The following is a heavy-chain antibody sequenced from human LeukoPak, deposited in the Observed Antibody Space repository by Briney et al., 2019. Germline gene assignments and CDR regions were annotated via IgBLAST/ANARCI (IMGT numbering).Heavy chain of an antibody. CDR3: ARDGDDSSGPGY. CDR1: GYTFTGDY. D-gene: IGHD3-22*01. J-gene: IGHJ4*02. CDR2: INPNSGGT. V-gene: IGHV1-2*02. Sequence: ASVKVSRKASGYTFTGDYMHWVRQAPGQGLEWMGWINPNSGGTNYAQKFQGRVTMTRDTSTSTAYMELSRLRSDDTAVYYCARDGDDSSGPGYWGQGTLVTVSS.